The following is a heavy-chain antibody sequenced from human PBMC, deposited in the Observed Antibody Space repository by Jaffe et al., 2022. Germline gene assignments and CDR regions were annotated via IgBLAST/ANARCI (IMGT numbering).Heavy chain of an antibody. D-gene: IGHD6-19*01. J-gene: IGHJ4*02. Sequence: EVQLVESGGGLVQPGGSLRLSCAASGFTFSSYWMHWVRQAPGKGLVWVSRINSDGSSTSYADSVKGRFTISRDNAKNTLYLQMNSLRAEDTAVYYCARAFFGTEAVAGTGRHGDFDYWGQGTLVTVSS. CDR1: GFTFSSYW. V-gene: IGHV3-74*01. CDR3: ARAFFGTEAVAGTGRHGDFDY. CDR2: INSDGSST.